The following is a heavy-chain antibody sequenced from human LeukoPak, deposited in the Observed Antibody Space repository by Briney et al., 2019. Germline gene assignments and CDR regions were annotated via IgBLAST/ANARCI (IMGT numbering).Heavy chain of an antibody. D-gene: IGHD3-10*01. Sequence: SETLSLTCSVSGGSITTTYYWSWIRQPPGRGLEWIASLYHSGNSNYNPSLKSRVTMSVDTSKNQFSLQLTSMTAADTAIYYCTRHQTNFYGSGAPFDPWGQGTLVTVPS. V-gene: IGHV4-39*01. J-gene: IGHJ5*02. CDR2: LYHSGNS. CDR1: GGSITTTYY. CDR3: TRHQTNFYGSGAPFDP.